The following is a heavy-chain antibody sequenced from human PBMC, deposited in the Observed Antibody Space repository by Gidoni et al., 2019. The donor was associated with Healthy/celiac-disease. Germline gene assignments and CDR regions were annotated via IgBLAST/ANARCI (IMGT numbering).Heavy chain of an antibody. Sequence: EVQLVESGGGLVQPGGSLRLSCAASGFTVSSNYMSWVRQAPGKGLEWVSVIYSGGSTYYADSVKGRFTISRDNSKNTLYLQMNSLRAEDTAVYYCASNPTVTTPVDYYYYGMDVWGQGTTVTVSS. V-gene: IGHV3-66*02. CDR2: IYSGGST. J-gene: IGHJ6*02. D-gene: IGHD4-17*01. CDR3: ASNPTVTTPVDYYYYGMDV. CDR1: GFTVSSNY.